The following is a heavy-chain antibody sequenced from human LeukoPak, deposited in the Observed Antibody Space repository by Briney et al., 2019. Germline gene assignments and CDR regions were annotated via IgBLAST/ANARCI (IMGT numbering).Heavy chain of an antibody. CDR2: IIPIFGIA. Sequence: SVTVSCKASGGTFSSYAISWVRQAPGQGLEWMGRIIPIFGIANYAQKFQGRVTITADKSTSTAYMELSSLRSEDTAVYYCARLDWYDSSGQGYWGQGTLVTVSS. CDR3: ARLDWYDSSGQGY. J-gene: IGHJ4*02. D-gene: IGHD3-22*01. CDR1: GGTFSSYA. V-gene: IGHV1-69*04.